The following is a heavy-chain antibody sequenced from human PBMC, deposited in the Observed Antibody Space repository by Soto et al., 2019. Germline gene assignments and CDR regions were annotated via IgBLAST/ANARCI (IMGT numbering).Heavy chain of an antibody. CDR3: ARVGALGSSSCFDY. J-gene: IGHJ4*02. D-gene: IGHD6-13*01. V-gene: IGHV4-34*01. Sequence: QVQLQQWGAGLLKPSETLSLTCAVSGGSFSGYYWSWIRQPPGKGLEWIGEINHSGSTNYNPSLKSRVPISVDTSKNQLSLKLSSVTAADTAVYYCARVGALGSSSCFDYWGQGTLVTVSS. CDR2: INHSGST. CDR1: GGSFSGYY.